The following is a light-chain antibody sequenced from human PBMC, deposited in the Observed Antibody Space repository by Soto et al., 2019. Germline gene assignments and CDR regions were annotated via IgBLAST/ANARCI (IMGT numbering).Light chain of an antibody. CDR3: VLYIPGGIWV. CDR1: SGSVSTSSY. CDR2: NTN. V-gene: IGLV8-61*01. Sequence: QTVVTQEPSFSVSPGGTVTLTCGLSSGSVSTSSYPSWFQQAPGQAPRTLIYNTNTRSSAVPDRFSGSILGNKAALTITGAQADDESDYYCVLYIPGGIWVFGGGTKVTVL. J-gene: IGLJ3*02.